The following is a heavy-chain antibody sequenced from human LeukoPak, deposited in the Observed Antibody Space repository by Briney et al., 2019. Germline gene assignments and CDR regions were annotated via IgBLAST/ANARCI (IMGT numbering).Heavy chain of an antibody. D-gene: IGHD2-21*02. J-gene: IGHJ3*02. Sequence: SVKVSCKASGYTFTSYGISWVRQAPGQGLEWMGGIIPPFGTANYAQKFQGRVTITADESTTTAYMELSRLRSEDTAVYYCAREGSYCGGDCYSRYAFDIWGQGTMVTVSS. V-gene: IGHV1-69*13. CDR1: GYTFTSYG. CDR3: AREGSYCGGDCYSRYAFDI. CDR2: IIPPFGTA.